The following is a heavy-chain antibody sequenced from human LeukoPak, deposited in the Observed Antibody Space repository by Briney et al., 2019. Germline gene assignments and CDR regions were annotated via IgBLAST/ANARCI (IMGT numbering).Heavy chain of an antibody. CDR1: GFTFSSYW. Sequence: GGSLRLSCAASGFTFSSYWMSWVRQAPGEGLVWVSRINNDGSSTYYADSVKGRFTVSRDNAKNTLSLQMNSLRAEDTAVYYCARALTGTRNAFDIWGQGTMVIVSS. V-gene: IGHV3-74*01. D-gene: IGHD1-20*01. J-gene: IGHJ3*02. CDR2: INNDGSST. CDR3: ARALTGTRNAFDI.